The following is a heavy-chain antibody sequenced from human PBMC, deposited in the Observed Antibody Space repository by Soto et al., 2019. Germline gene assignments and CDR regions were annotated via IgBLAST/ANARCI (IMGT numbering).Heavy chain of an antibody. CDR3: AKDGKMRTKVWFPAGYGMDV. J-gene: IGHJ6*02. Sequence: GGSLRLSCAASGFTFSRYAMNWVRQAPGRGLQWISGISVSGDNTSYVESVRGRFTVYRDNSKNTLYLQMNNLRAEDTALYYCAKDGKMRTKVWFPAGYGMDVWGQGTTVNVS. CDR1: GFTFSRYA. V-gene: IGHV3-23*01. D-gene: IGHD3-10*01. CDR2: ISVSGDNT.